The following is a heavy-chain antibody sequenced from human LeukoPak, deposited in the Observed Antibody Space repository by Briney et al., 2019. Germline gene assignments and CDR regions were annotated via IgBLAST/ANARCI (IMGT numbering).Heavy chain of an antibody. CDR2: INPKSGGT. J-gene: IGHJ4*02. D-gene: IGHD5-18*01. CDR1: GYTFTGYY. CDR3: ARGDGVGRIQFDY. Sequence: GASVKVSCKASGYTFTGYYMHWVRQAPGQGLEWMGWINPKSGGTNYAQKFEGRVTMTRDTSISIVYMELSRLRSDDTAVYYCARGDGVGRIQFDYWGQGTLVTVSS. V-gene: IGHV1-2*02.